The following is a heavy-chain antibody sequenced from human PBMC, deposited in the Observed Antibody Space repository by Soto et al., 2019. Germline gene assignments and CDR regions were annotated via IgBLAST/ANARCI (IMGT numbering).Heavy chain of an antibody. Sequence: QVQLQQSGPGLVKPSQTLSLTCAISGDSVSSNSAAWNWIRQSPSRGLEWLGRTYYRSKWYNDYAVXXKSLKSINPATXXXQXXLQLSSVTPEDTAVYDCARHKCGGDSCCGYYGMDVWGQGTTVTVSS. V-gene: IGHV6-1*01. CDR3: ARHKCGGDSCCGYYGMDV. CDR1: GDSVSSNSAA. D-gene: IGHD2-15*01. J-gene: IGHJ6*02. CDR2: TYYRSKWYN.